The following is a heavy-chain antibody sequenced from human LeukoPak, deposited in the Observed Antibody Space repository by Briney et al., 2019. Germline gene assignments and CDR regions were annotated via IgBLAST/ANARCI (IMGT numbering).Heavy chain of an antibody. CDR3: ARSPTFKQWLTTNWFDP. CDR1: GGSISSHY. Sequence: SETLSLTCTVSGGSISSHYWSWIRQPPGKGLEWIGYIYCSGSTNYNPSLKSRVTISVDTSKNQFSLKLSSVTAADTAVYYCARSPTFKQWLTTNWFDPWGQGTLVTVSS. J-gene: IGHJ5*02. CDR2: IYCSGST. D-gene: IGHD6-19*01. V-gene: IGHV4-59*11.